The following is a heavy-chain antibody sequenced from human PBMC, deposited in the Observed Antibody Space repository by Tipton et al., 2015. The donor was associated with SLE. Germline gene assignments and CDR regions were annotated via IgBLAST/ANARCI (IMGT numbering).Heavy chain of an antibody. V-gene: IGHV4-59*11. CDR2: IYYRGGT. J-gene: IGHJ4*02. D-gene: IGHD2-15*01. CDR1: NGSIGDHY. CDR3: ARVTYSCTGGSCFGFYFEY. Sequence: TLSLTCTVSNGSIGDHYWTWIRQPPGKGLEWIGYIYYRGGTGDNTSLKSRVTMSIDTSKNQFSLRLTSLTAADTAEYYCARVTYSCTGGSCFGFYFEYWGQGTLVTVSS.